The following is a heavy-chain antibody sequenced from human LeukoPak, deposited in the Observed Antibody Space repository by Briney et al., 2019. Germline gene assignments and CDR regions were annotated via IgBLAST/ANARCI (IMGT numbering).Heavy chain of an antibody. CDR3: ARDRLSTMTTFDY. D-gene: IGHD2-2*01. CDR1: GFTFSIHG. Sequence: PGGSLRLSCAASGFTFSIHGMHWVRQAPGKGLEWVTFIRSDGSTKYYADSVKGRFTISRDNAKNSLYLQMNSLRAEDTAVYYCARDRLSTMTTFDYWGQGALVTVSS. V-gene: IGHV3-30*02. CDR2: IRSDGSTK. J-gene: IGHJ4*02.